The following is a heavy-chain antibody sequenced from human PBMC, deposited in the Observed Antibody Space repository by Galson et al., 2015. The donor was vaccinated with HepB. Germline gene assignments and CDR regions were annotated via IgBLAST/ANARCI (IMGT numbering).Heavy chain of an antibody. V-gene: IGHV1-69*13. CDR1: GGTFSTLS. CDR3: ARGGFELYNHYGMDF. Sequence: SVKVSCKASGGTFSTLSISWVRLAPGQGVEWMGGIIPILGTATFAQKFKARVTITADESASTAYMEISGLRSEDTAVFYCARGGFELYNHYGMDFWGQGTTVTVSS. D-gene: IGHD3-10*01. CDR2: IIPILGTA. J-gene: IGHJ6*02.